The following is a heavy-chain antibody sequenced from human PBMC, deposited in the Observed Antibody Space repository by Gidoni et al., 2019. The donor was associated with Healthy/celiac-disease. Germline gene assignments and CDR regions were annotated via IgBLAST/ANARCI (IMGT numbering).Heavy chain of an antibody. CDR1: GGTFSSYA. V-gene: IGHV1-69*01. Sequence: QVQLVQSGAEVKKPGSSVKVSCKASGGTFSSYAISWVRQAPGQGLEWMGGIIPIFGTANYAQKFQGRVTITADESTSTAYMELSSLRSEDTAVYYCARDRYCGGDCYSPSAANWYFDLWGRGTLVTVSS. J-gene: IGHJ2*01. D-gene: IGHD2-21*02. CDR2: IIPIFGTA. CDR3: ARDRYCGGDCYSPSAANWYFDL.